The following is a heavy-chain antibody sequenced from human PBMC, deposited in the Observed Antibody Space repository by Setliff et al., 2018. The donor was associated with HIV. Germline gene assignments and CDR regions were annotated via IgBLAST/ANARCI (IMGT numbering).Heavy chain of an antibody. CDR1: GYSINNIHY. CDR2: IYDGGTT. J-gene: IGHJ4*02. V-gene: IGHV4-38-2*01. Sequence: SETLSLTCDVSGYSINNIHYWGWIRQPPGKGLECLGNIYDGGTTYNNPSLKGRVTISIDTSKAQFSLKLISVTAADTAVYYCVRRDVSFLFGQFDSWGQGILVTVS. CDR3: VRRDVSFLFGQFDS. D-gene: IGHD3-10*02.